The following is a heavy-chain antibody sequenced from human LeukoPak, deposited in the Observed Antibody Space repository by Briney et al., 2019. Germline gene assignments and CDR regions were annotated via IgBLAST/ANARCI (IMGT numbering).Heavy chain of an antibody. CDR1: GGSISSGSYY. CDR3: ARATAGYYDFWSGYLGDAFDI. CDR2: IYTSGST. Sequence: SQTLSLTCTVSGGSISSGSYYWSWIRQPAGKGLEWIGRIYTSGSTNYNPSLKSRVTISVDTSKNQFSLKLSSVTAADTAVYYCARATAGYYDFWSGYLGDAFDIWGQGTMVTVSS. J-gene: IGHJ3*02. V-gene: IGHV4-61*02. D-gene: IGHD3-3*01.